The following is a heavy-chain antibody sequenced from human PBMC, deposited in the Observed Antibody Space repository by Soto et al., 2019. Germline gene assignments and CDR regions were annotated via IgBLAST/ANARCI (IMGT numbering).Heavy chain of an antibody. CDR3: ARDKTAMVKGMDV. D-gene: IGHD5-18*01. J-gene: IGHJ6*02. CDR1: GFTFSSYA. V-gene: IGHV3-30-3*01. CDR2: ISYDGSNK. Sequence: QVQLVESGGGVVQPGRSLRLSCAASGFTFSSYAMLWVRQAPGKGLEWVAVISYDGSNKYYADSVKGRFTISRDNSKNTLYLQMNSLRAEDTAVYYCARDKTAMVKGMDVWGQGTTVTVSS.